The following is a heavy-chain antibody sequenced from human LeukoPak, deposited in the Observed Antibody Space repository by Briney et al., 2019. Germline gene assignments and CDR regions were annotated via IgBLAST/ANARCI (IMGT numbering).Heavy chain of an antibody. D-gene: IGHD1-26*01. J-gene: IGHJ4*02. V-gene: IGHV4-4*02. Sequence: SETLSLTCAVSGDSIRSDNWWSWVRQPPGQGLEWIGEIDHSGSTDYNMSLKSRVTISIDKSKNQFSLRLSSVTAADTAVYYCATVVAGATRFDYWGQGTLVTVSS. CDR3: ATVVAGATRFDY. CDR1: GDSIRSDNW. CDR2: IDHSGST.